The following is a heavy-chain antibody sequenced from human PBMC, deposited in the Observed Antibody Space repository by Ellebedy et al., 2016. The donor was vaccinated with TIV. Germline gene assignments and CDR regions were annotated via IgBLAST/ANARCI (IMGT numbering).Heavy chain of an antibody. Sequence: GESLKISXEVSGLVFSGDSFNWVRQAPGKGLEWVSYISSTSASIYYADSVKGRFAISRNNAKSSLFLQMNSLTVEDTAVYYCARDRRDYGDPGAFDIWGHGTMVTVSS. CDR3: ARDRRDYGDPGAFDI. CDR1: GLVFSGDS. CDR2: ISSTSASI. J-gene: IGHJ3*02. V-gene: IGHV3-21*06. D-gene: IGHD4-17*01.